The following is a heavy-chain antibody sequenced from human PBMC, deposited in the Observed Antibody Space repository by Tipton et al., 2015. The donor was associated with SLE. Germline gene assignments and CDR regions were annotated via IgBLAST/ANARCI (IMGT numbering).Heavy chain of an antibody. CDR2: FFHSGIT. CDR1: GGSISSYY. V-gene: IGHV4-59*01. J-gene: IGHJ4*02. Sequence: TLSLTCTVSGGSISSYYWSWFRQPPGKALEWIGYFFHSGITNYNPSLKSRVTISVDTSKNQFSLKLTSATAADTAVYYCARGTRFATDNWGQGTLVTVSS. CDR3: ARGTRFATDN. D-gene: IGHD3-3*01.